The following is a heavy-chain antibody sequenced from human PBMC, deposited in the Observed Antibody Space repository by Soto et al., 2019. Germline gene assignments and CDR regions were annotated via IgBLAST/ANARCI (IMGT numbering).Heavy chain of an antibody. Sequence: EVQLLESGGGLVQPGGSLRLSCVASGFPFSSYAMSWVRQTPGRGLECVSSISSGSNTYYTDSVRGRFTISRDNSKSSLYLEMGGLGADDTALYYCAKASATGKSDGMDVWGQGTTVSVSS. J-gene: IGHJ6*02. CDR1: GFPFSSYA. V-gene: IGHV3-23*01. CDR3: AKASATGKSDGMDV. CDR2: ISSGSNT. D-gene: IGHD7-27*01.